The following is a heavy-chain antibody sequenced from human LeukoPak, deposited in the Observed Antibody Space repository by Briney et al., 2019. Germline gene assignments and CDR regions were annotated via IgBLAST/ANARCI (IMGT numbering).Heavy chain of an antibody. CDR3: AAQMRRLLGGRDY. CDR1: GGTFSSYA. Sequence: SVKVSCKASGGTFSSYAISWVRQAPGQGLEWMGGIIPIFGTANYAQKFQGRVTITTDESTSTAYMELSSLRAEDTAVYYCAAQMRRLLGGRDYWGQGTLVTVSS. CDR2: IIPIFGTA. J-gene: IGHJ4*02. V-gene: IGHV1-69*05. D-gene: IGHD3-16*01.